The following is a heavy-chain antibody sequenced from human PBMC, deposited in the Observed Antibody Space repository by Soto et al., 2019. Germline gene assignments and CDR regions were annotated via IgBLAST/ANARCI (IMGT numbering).Heavy chain of an antibody. V-gene: IGHV3-7*05. D-gene: IGHD2-8*01. CDR3: AKCPMVRTFHYGMDV. CDR2: INEAGTEK. Sequence: EVQVVESGGGLVQPGGSLRVSCAASELTFSSFWVSWVRQAPGKGLEWVADINEAGTEKYYADAVKGRFTISRDNAKNSLYLQMSNLRAGDTAVYFCAKCPMVRTFHYGMDVWGQGTTVTVSS. J-gene: IGHJ6*02. CDR1: ELTFSSFW.